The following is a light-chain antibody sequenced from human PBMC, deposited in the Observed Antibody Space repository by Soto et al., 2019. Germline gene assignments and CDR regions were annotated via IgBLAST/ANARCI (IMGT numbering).Light chain of an antibody. V-gene: IGLV2-18*01. Sequence: QSVLTQPPSVSGSPGQSVTISCTGTSTDFVSYNRVSWYQQPPGTAPKLMIYEVSKRPSGVPDRFSGSKSGNTAFLTISGLQAADGADYYCSLYTSENAYVFGTGTKVTVL. CDR1: STDFVSYNR. CDR3: SLYTSENAYV. CDR2: EVS. J-gene: IGLJ1*01.